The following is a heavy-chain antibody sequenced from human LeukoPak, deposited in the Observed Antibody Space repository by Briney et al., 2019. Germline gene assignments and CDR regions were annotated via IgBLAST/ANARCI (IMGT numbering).Heavy chain of an antibody. D-gene: IGHD6-19*01. J-gene: IGHJ4*02. CDR1: GFTFSSYA. V-gene: IGHV3-64*01. CDR2: ISSNGGST. Sequence: GGSLRLSCAASGFTFSSYAMNWARQAPGKGLEYVSAISSNGGSTYYANSVKGRFTISRDNSKNTLYLQMGSLRPEDMAVYYCARDTSGWHIFDYWGQGTLVTVSS. CDR3: ARDTSGWHIFDY.